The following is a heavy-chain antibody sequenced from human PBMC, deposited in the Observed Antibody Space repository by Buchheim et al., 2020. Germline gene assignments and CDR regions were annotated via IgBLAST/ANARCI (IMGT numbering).Heavy chain of an antibody. CDR2: INQDGSKK. J-gene: IGHJ4*02. CDR3: TNIGYCTGGTCFAWPLDY. CDR1: GLPFSRNW. Sequence: EVQLVQSGGGLVQPGGSLRLSCSVSGLPFSRNWMSWVRQAPGKGLEWVANINQDGSKKSYVESVDGRFTISRDNTENSLYLQLDSLRAEDTAVYYCTNIGYCTGGTCFAWPLDYWGLGT. V-gene: IGHV3-7*01. D-gene: IGHD2-8*02.